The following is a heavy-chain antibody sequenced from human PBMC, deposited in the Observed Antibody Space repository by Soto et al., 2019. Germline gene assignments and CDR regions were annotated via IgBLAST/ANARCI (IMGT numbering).Heavy chain of an antibody. D-gene: IGHD3-9*01. CDR3: AREVYDILAGGAFDI. J-gene: IGHJ3*02. Sequence: GASVKVSCKASGYTFTGYYMHWVRQAPGQGLEWMGWINPNSGGTNYAQKFQGWVTMTRDTSISTAYMELSRLRSDDTAVYYCAREVYDILAGGAFDIWGQGTMVTVSS. CDR1: GYTFTGYY. V-gene: IGHV1-2*04. CDR2: INPNSGGT.